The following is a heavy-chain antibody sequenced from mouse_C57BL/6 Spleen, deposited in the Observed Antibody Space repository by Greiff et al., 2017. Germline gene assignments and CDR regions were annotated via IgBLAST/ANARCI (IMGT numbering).Heavy chain of an antibody. Sequence: QVQLQQSGPELVKPGASVKISCKASGYAFSSSWMNWVKQRPGKGLEWIGRIYPGDGDTNYNGKFKGKATLTADKSSSTVYMQLSSLTSEDSAVYFCATVVGPFYYAMDYWGQGTSVTVSS. CDR2: IYPGDGDT. CDR3: ATVVGPFYYAMDY. CDR1: GYAFSSSW. V-gene: IGHV1-82*01. J-gene: IGHJ4*01. D-gene: IGHD1-1*01.